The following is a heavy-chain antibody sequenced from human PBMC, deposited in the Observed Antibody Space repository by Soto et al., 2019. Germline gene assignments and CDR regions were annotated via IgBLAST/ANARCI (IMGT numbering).Heavy chain of an antibody. D-gene: IGHD3-3*01. J-gene: IGHJ6*02. CDR3: PRDEGYYDFWSVYSTGSYYYGMDV. Sequence: QVQLQESGPGLVKPSGTLSLTCAVSGGSISSSNWWSWVRQPPGKGLEWMGEIYHSGSTNYNPSLRSRVTISVDKSKNQFSLKLSSVTAADTAVYYCPRDEGYYDFWSVYSTGSYYYGMDVWGQGTTVTVSS. V-gene: IGHV4-4*02. CDR2: IYHSGST. CDR1: GGSISSSNW.